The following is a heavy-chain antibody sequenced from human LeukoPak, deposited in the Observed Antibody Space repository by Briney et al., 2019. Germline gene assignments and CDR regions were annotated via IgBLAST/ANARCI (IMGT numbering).Heavy chain of an antibody. V-gene: IGHV3-23*01. Sequence: GGSLRLSCAASGFTFSSYSLSWVRQAPGKGLEWVSAISGSGGSIHFVDSVKGRFTISRDNSKNTLYLQMNSLRAEDTAIYYCAKGASSYSFDPWGQGALVTVSS. D-gene: IGHD5-18*01. CDR2: ISGSGGSI. J-gene: IGHJ5*02. CDR1: GFTFSSYS. CDR3: AKGASSYSFDP.